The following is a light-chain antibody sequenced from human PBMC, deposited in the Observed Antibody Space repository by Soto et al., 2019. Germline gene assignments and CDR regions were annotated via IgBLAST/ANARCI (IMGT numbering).Light chain of an antibody. CDR1: QSVDSW. CDR3: LQYSFFSPTT. CDR2: KAS. Sequence: DFQMTQSPSTLSASVGDRVTITCRASQSVDSWLAWYQQKPGKAPKVLIYKASTLESGVPSRFSGSGSGTEFTLTITCLQPKDVATYHCLQYSFFSPTTFGQGTRVEIK. J-gene: IGKJ2*01. V-gene: IGKV1-5*03.